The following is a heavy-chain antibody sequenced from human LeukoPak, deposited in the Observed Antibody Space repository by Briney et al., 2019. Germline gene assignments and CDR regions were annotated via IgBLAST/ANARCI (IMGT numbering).Heavy chain of an antibody. CDR3: ARQGYSSGWYGVQFDY. J-gene: IGHJ4*02. V-gene: IGHV4-59*01. D-gene: IGHD6-19*01. CDR1: GGSISSYY. Sequence: PSETLSLTCTVSGGSISSYYWSWIRQPSGKGLEWIGYIYYSGSTNYNPSLKSRVTISVDTSKNRFSLKLSSVTAADTAVYYCARQGYSSGWYGVQFDYWGQGTLVTVSS. CDR2: IYYSGST.